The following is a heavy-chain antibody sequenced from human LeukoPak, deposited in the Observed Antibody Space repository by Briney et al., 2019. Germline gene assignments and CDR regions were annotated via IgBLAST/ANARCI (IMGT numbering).Heavy chain of an antibody. J-gene: IGHJ6*04. CDR3: ARDGGSGSYSYYYYYGMDV. V-gene: IGHV3-21*01. D-gene: IGHD3-10*01. Sequence: PGGSLRLSCAASGFTFSSYSMNWVRQAPGKGLEWVSSISSSSSYIYYADSVKGRFTISRDNAENSLYLQMNSLRAEDTAVYYCARDGGSGSYSYYYYYGMDVWGKGTTVTVSS. CDR2: ISSSSSYI. CDR1: GFTFSSYS.